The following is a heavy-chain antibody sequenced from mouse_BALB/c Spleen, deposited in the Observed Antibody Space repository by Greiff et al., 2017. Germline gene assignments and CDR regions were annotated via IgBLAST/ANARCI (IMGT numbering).Heavy chain of an antibody. J-gene: IGHJ4*01. Sequence: EVNVVESGGGLVQPGGSRKLSCAASGFTFSSFGMHWVRQAPEKGLEWVAYISSGSSTIYYADTVKGRFTISRDNPKNTLFLQMTSLRSEDTAMYYCARDYGNAMDYWGQGTSVTVSS. CDR1: GFTFSSFG. CDR3: ARDYGNAMDY. D-gene: IGHD1-1*01. CDR2: ISSGSSTI. V-gene: IGHV5-17*02.